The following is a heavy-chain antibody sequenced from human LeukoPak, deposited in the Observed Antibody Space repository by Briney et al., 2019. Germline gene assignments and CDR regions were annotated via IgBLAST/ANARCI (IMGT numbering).Heavy chain of an antibody. D-gene: IGHD6-25*01. CDR3: THPAYYYGLDV. Sequence: GGSLRLSCAASGFTFSVSAIHWVRQASGQGLEWVGRIKTKADNYATAYDASMKGRFTISRDDSKNTAYLQMNSLKIEDTAVYYCTHPAYYYGLDVWGKGTTVTVSS. J-gene: IGHJ6*04. CDR1: GFTFSVSA. CDR2: IKTKADNYAT. V-gene: IGHV3-73*01.